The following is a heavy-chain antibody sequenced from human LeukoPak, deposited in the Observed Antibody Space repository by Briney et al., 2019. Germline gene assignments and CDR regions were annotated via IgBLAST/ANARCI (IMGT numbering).Heavy chain of an antibody. V-gene: IGHV1-8*01. Sequence: ASVKVSCKASGYTFTSYDINWVRQATGQGLEWMGWMNPNSGNTGYAQKFQGRVTMTRNTPISTAYMELSSLRSEDTAVYYCARGWPPGRSGSYRRRNYYYYGMDVWGQGTTVTVSS. CDR1: GYTFTSYD. J-gene: IGHJ6*02. CDR2: MNPNSGNT. D-gene: IGHD2-8*02. CDR3: ARGWPPGRSGSYRRRNYYYYGMDV.